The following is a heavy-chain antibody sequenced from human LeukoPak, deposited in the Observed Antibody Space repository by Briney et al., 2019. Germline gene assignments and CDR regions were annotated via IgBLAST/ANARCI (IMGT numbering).Heavy chain of an antibody. J-gene: IGHJ5*02. D-gene: IGHD3-9*01. CDR2: IHSSGTT. V-gene: IGHV4-4*07. Sequence: SQTLSLTCTVSGVSMNYYFWNWIRQPAGEGLQWIGRIHSSGTTNYNPSLKSRVTMSIDMSKNQFSLRLTSVTAADTAVYYCARDYDVLTAYPPTQLFDPWGQGTLVTVSS. CDR3: ARDYDVLTAYPPTQLFDP. CDR1: GVSMNYYF.